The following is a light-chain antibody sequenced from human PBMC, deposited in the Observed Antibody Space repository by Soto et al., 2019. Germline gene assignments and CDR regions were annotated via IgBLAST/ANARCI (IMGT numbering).Light chain of an antibody. CDR2: DVS. CDR1: SSDVGGYNY. V-gene: IGLV2-14*01. Sequence: QSALTQPASVTGSPGQSITISCTGTSSDVGGYNYVSWYQQHPGKAPKLMIYDVSSRPSGVSNRFSGSKSGNTASLTISGLQVEDEADYYCSSYTTTSTLLVFGGGTKLTVL. CDR3: SSYTTTSTLLV. J-gene: IGLJ3*02.